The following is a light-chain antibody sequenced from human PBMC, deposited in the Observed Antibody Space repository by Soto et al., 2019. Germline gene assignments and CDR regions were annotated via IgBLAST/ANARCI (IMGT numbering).Light chain of an antibody. V-gene: IGLV2-14*01. CDR1: SSDVGGYNY. CDR3: SSYTSSSTPVV. CDR2: DVS. Sequence: QSALTQPASVSGSPGQSITISCTGTSSDVGGYNYVSWYQQHPGKAPKLMIYDVSNRPSGVSNRFSGSKSGNTASLTISGHQDDDEAYYCCSSYTSSSTPVVFGGGTKLTVL. J-gene: IGLJ2*01.